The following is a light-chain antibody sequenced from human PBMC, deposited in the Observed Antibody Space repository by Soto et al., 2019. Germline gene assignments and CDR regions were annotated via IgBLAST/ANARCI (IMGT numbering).Light chain of an antibody. CDR3: RQLRMYPST. V-gene: IGKV1-9*01. CDR1: QDIAIY. J-gene: IGKJ4*01. CDR2: AAS. Sequence: DIQMTQSPSTLSASVGDRVTITCRASQDIAIYLAWYQQKPGEAPKLLIYAASTLYGGVPSRFSGSGSGTDFDLTITSMQAEDFATYYCRQLRMYPSTFGGGTRWIS.